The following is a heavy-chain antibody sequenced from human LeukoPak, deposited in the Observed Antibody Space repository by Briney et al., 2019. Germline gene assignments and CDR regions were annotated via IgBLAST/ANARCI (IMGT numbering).Heavy chain of an antibody. V-gene: IGHV3-43D*03. D-gene: IGHD3-22*01. CDR2: ISWDGGST. Sequence: GGSLRLSCAASGFTFDDYAMHWVRQAPGKGLEWVSLISWDGGSTYYADSVKGRFTISRDNSKNTLYLQMNSLRAEDTAVYYCAKEGYYDSSGYYQRYYFDYWGQGTLVTVSS. CDR3: AKEGYYDSSGYYQRYYFDY. CDR1: GFTFDDYA. J-gene: IGHJ4*02.